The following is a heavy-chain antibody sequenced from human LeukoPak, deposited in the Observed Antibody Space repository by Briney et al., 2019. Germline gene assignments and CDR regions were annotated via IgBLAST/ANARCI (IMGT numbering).Heavy chain of an antibody. D-gene: IGHD1-14*01. CDR3: ARGTGLDY. J-gene: IGHJ4*02. CDR1: GFTFSTYS. Sequence: TGGSLRLSCAASGFTFSTYSISWVRQAPGKGLEWVSYISSSSTTIYYADSVKGRFTVSRDNAKKSLYLHMNSLRDDDTAVYYCARGTGLDYWGQGTLVTVSS. CDR2: ISSSSTTI. V-gene: IGHV3-48*02.